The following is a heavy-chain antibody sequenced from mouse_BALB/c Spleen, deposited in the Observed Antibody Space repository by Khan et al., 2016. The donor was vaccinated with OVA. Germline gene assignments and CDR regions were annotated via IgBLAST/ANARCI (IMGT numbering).Heavy chain of an antibody. Sequence: QVQLQQSGPGLVAPSQSLSITCTISGFSLTNYGIHWVRQPPGKGLEWLVVIWSDGSTTYNSALKSRLTISKDNSKSQVFLKMNSLKTDDTAMYFCARQPYYHYNIMDYWGQGTSVTVSS. D-gene: IGHD2-10*01. J-gene: IGHJ4*01. CDR2: IWSDGST. CDR3: ARQPYYHYNIMDY. CDR1: GFSLTNYG. V-gene: IGHV2-6-1*01.